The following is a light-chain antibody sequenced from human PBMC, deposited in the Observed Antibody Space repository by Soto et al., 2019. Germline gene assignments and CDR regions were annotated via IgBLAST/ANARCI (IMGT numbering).Light chain of an antibody. CDR1: QSISTY. V-gene: IGKV1-5*01. Sequence: DIQMTQSPSTLSASVGDRVTITCRASQSISTYMAWYQQRPGKAPNLLIYDASRLKSGVPSRFSGSGSGTEFTPTISSMQPDDFATYYCQQYNSYSSFGQGTNVDI. CDR3: QQYNSYSS. CDR2: DAS. J-gene: IGKJ1*01.